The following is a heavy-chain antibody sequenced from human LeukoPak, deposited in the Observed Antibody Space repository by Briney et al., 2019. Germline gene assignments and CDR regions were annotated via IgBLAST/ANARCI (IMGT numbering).Heavy chain of an antibody. Sequence: GSLRLSCAASGFTFSNYDMSWVRQAPGKGLEWVSSFTGIDSTYYADSVRGRFTISRDNSKNTLYLQLNSLRAEDTAVYYCAKSLIAAAGTGAFDIWGQGAMVTVSS. CDR2: FTGIDST. CDR1: GFTFSNYD. CDR3: AKSLIAAAGTGAFDI. V-gene: IGHV3-23*01. J-gene: IGHJ3*02. D-gene: IGHD6-13*01.